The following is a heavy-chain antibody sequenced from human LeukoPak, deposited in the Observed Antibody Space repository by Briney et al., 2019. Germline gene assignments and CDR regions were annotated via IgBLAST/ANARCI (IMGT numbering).Heavy chain of an antibody. D-gene: IGHD6-19*01. CDR1: GGSISSGSYY. V-gene: IGHV4-61*02. Sequence: SETLSLACTVSGGSISSGSYYWSWIRQPAGKGLEWIGRIYTSGSTNYNPSLKSRVTISVDTSKNQFSLKLSSVTAADTAVYYCARIGASGWYQPIDYWGQGTLVTVSS. J-gene: IGHJ4*02. CDR3: ARIGASGWYQPIDY. CDR2: IYTSGST.